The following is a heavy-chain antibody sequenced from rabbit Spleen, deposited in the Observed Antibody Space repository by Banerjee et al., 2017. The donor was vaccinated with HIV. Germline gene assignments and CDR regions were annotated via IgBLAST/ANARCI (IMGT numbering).Heavy chain of an antibody. CDR3: ARDVAGVIGWNFNL. CDR2: INTATGKA. D-gene: IGHD4-1*01. Sequence: QEQLEESGGGLVQPEGSLTLTCKASGFSFSDTDVMCWVRQAPGKGLEWIACINTATGKAVYASWAKGRFTISKPSSTTVTLQMTSLTAADTATYFCARDVAGVIGWNFNLWGPGTLVPVS. CDR1: GFSFSDTDV. J-gene: IGHJ4*01. V-gene: IGHV1S45*01.